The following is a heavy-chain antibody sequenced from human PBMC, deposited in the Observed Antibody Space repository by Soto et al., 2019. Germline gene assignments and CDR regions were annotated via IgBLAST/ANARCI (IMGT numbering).Heavy chain of an antibody. CDR3: ARDLNGVSPGFDY. J-gene: IGHJ4*02. Sequence: QVQLVESGGGVVQPGRSLRLSCAASGFTFSNYGMHWVRQAPGKGLEWVAVIWYDGSNKYYADSVKGRFTISRDNXKNTQYLQMNSLRAEDTAVYYCARDLNGVSPGFDYWGQGTLVTVSS. D-gene: IGHD4-17*01. CDR1: GFTFSNYG. CDR2: IWYDGSNK. V-gene: IGHV3-33*01.